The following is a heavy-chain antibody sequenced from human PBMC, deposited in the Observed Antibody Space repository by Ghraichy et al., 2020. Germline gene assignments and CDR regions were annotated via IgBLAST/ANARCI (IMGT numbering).Heavy chain of an antibody. CDR1: GFIFSGYW. V-gene: IGHV3-7*01. CDR3: ARVLGGGWYFDY. J-gene: IGHJ4*02. CDR2: IKKDGSEK. D-gene: IGHD4-23*01. Sequence: GGSLRLSCAASGFIFSGYWMSWVRQAPGKGLEWVANIKKDGSEKYYVDSVKGRFTISRDNADNSLYLQMNSLRAEDTAVYYCARVLGGGWYFDYWGQGALGTVSS.